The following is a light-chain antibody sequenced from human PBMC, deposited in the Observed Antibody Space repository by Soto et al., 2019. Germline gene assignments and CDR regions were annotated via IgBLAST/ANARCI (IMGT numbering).Light chain of an antibody. V-gene: IGLV3-1*01. J-gene: IGLJ2*01. CDR1: NLGDKF. CDR3: QAWDSSTAV. Sequence: SYELTQPPSVSVSPGQTASITCSGDNLGDKFSCWYRQKPGQSPVVVIYQDDKRPSGIPERFSGSNSGDTATLSISETQALDEADYYCQAWDSSTAVFGGGTQLTVL. CDR2: QDD.